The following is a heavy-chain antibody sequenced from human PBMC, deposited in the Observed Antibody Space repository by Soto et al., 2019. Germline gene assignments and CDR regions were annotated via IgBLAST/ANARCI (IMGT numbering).Heavy chain of an antibody. CDR3: AKGGRQWLVTSDFNY. D-gene: IGHD6-19*01. J-gene: IGHJ4*02. CDR1: GFTFSDYA. CDR2: VSHDGRNT. Sequence: VQLVESGGGVVQPGRSLRLSCAASGFTFSDYAMHWVRQAPGKGLEWVAGVSHDGRNTHYADSVKGRLTISRASSKNTVSLEMTSLRAEDTAVYYFAKGGRQWLVTSDFNYWGQGVLVTVSS. V-gene: IGHV3-30*18.